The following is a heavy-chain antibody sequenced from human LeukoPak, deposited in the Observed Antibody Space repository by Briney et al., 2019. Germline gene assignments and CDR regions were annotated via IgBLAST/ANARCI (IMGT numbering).Heavy chain of an antibody. Sequence: SETLSLTCTVSGGSISSSSYYWGWIRQPPGKGLEWIGNIYYSGSTYYNPSLKSRVTISVDTSKNQFSLKLSSVTAADTAVYYCARVGLYDFWSGYFREYYFDYWGQGTLVTVSS. J-gene: IGHJ4*02. D-gene: IGHD3-3*01. V-gene: IGHV4-39*01. CDR2: IYYSGST. CDR3: ARVGLYDFWSGYFREYYFDY. CDR1: GGSISSSSYY.